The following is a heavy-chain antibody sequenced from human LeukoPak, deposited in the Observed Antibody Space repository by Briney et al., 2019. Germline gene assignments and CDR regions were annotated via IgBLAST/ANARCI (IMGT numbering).Heavy chain of an antibody. Sequence: PGGSLRLSCAASGFTFSSYWMSWVRQAPGKGLEWVANIKQDGSEKYYVDSVRGRFTISRDNAKNSLYLQMNSLRAEDTAVYYCARVGYFDWLSPLYFDYWGQGTLVTVSS. V-gene: IGHV3-7*01. J-gene: IGHJ4*02. CDR1: GFTFSSYW. D-gene: IGHD3-9*01. CDR3: ARVGYFDWLSPLYFDY. CDR2: IKQDGSEK.